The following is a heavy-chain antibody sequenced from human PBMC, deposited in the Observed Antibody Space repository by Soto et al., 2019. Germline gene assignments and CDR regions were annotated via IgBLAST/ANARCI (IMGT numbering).Heavy chain of an antibody. J-gene: IGHJ5*02. D-gene: IGHD6-6*01. CDR2: MNPNSDNT. CDR3: ARRRLLAARRGDWFDP. V-gene: IGHV1-8*01. CDR1: GYTFSNYD. Sequence: QVQLVQSGAEVKDPGASVKVSCTASGYTFSNYDIGWVRQASGQGLEWMGWMNPNSDNTGYAQKFQGRVTMTRNTSISTAYMELSSLRSEDTAVYYCARRRLLAARRGDWFDPWGQGTLVTVSS.